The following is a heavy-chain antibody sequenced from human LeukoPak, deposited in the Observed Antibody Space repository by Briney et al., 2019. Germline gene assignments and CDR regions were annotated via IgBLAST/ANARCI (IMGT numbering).Heavy chain of an antibody. Sequence: GGSLRLSCAASGFTFSSYSMNWVRQAPGKGLEWVSSVSNGGTYIYYADSVKGRCTISRDNAQNSLYLQMNSLRAEDTAVYYCARGTSIVGAIGYWGQGTLVTVSS. V-gene: IGHV3-21*01. CDR3: ARGTSIVGAIGY. CDR2: VSNGGTYI. CDR1: GFTFSSYS. D-gene: IGHD1-26*01. J-gene: IGHJ4*02.